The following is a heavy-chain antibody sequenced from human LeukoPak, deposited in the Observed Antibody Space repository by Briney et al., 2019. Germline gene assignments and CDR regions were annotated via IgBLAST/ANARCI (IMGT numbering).Heavy chain of an antibody. Sequence: GGSLRLSCEASGFTVSSNYMSWVRQAPGKGLEWVSVIYGGGSTYYADSVKGRFTISRDNAKNSLYLQMNSLRAEDTALYYCAKDIEWFGIDAFDIWGQGTMVTVSS. D-gene: IGHD3-10*01. CDR3: AKDIEWFGIDAFDI. CDR1: GFTVSSNY. CDR2: IYGGGST. J-gene: IGHJ3*02. V-gene: IGHV3-53*05.